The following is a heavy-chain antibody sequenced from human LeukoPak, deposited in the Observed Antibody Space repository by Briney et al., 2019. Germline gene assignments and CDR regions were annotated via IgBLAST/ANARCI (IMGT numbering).Heavy chain of an antibody. V-gene: IGHV3-33*01. CDR1: GFTFSSYG. Sequence: PGRSLRLSCAASGFTFSSYGMHWVRQAPGKGLEWVAVIWYDGSNKYYADSVKGRFTISRDNSKNTLYLQMNSLRAEDTAVYYCTTGTQWLVPFNLWGQGTLVTVSS. CDR3: TTGTQWLVPFNL. D-gene: IGHD6-19*01. CDR2: IWYDGSNK. J-gene: IGHJ5*02.